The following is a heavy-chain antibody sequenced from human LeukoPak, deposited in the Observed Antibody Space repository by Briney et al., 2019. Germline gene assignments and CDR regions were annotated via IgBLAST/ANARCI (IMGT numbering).Heavy chain of an antibody. Sequence: GGSLRLSCEASGFIFIHFWMSWVRQAPGKGLEWVASIRQDGSERYYVDSVKGRFNISRDNAKNSLYLQVNSLRVEDTAIYYCARQNLYYDFWSGYCRDYYYMDVWGKGTTVTVSS. D-gene: IGHD3-3*01. CDR1: GFIFIHFW. CDR2: IRQDGSER. J-gene: IGHJ6*03. V-gene: IGHV3-7*01. CDR3: ARQNLYYDFWSGYCRDYYYMDV.